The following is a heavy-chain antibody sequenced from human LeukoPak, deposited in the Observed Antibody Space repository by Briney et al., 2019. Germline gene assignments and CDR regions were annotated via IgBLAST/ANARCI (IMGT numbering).Heavy chain of an antibody. Sequence: SETLSLTCTVSGGSISSSSYYWGWIRQPPGKGLEWIGSIYYSGSTYYNPSLKSRVTISVDTSKNQFSLKLSSVTAADTAVYYCARHQSQGEPRKYYYDSSGYYRTFDYWGQGTLVTVSS. J-gene: IGHJ4*02. CDR2: IYYSGST. V-gene: IGHV4-39*01. CDR3: ARHQSQGEPRKYYYDSSGYYRTFDY. CDR1: GGSISSSSYY. D-gene: IGHD3-22*01.